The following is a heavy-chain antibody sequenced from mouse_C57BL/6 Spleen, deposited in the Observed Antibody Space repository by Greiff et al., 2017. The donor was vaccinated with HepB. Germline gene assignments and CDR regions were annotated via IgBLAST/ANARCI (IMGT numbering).Heavy chain of an antibody. V-gene: IGHV1-20*01. CDR2: INPYNGDT. Sequence: EVQLQQPGAELVRPGDSVKISCKASGYSFTGYFMNWVMQSHGKSLEWIGRINPYNGDTFYNQKFKGKATLTVDKSSSTAHMELRSLTSEDSAVYYCARNDGYYFDYWGQGTTLTVSS. CDR3: ARNDGYYFDY. J-gene: IGHJ2*01. CDR1: GYSFTGYF. D-gene: IGHD2-3*01.